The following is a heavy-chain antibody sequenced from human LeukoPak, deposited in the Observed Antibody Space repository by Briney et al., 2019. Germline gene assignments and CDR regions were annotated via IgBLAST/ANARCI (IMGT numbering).Heavy chain of an antibody. CDR3: ARDLVTVTKQYDI. V-gene: IGHV4-59*11. D-gene: IGHD4-17*01. CDR1: DDSFSSHY. J-gene: IGHJ3*02. Sequence: PSDTLSLTCAVSDDSFSSHYWTWIRQPPGKGLEWIGYISYIGSTNYNPSLKSRVTISIDTSKNEFSLKLTSVTAADTAGYYCARDLVTVTKQYDIWGQGTMVTVSS. CDR2: ISYIGST.